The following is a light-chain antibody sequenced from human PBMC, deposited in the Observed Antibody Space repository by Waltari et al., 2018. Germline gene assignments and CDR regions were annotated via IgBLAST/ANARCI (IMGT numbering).Light chain of an antibody. Sequence: DIQMTQSPSTLSASVGDRVTITCRASQSVSSWLAWYQQKPGRAPKRLIYKASTLHTGVPARFSGSGYGTEFTLTINSLQPDDFATYYCQQHNSYSYTFGQGTNLEIK. J-gene: IGKJ2*01. CDR1: QSVSSW. V-gene: IGKV1-5*03. CDR3: QQHNSYSYT. CDR2: KAS.